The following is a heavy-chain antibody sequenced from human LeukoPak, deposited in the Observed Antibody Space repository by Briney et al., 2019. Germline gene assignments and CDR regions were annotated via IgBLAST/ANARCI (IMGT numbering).Heavy chain of an antibody. CDR3: ARQRGVTVPGWFDP. V-gene: IGHV4-59*08. CDR1: GGSISSYY. D-gene: IGHD2-21*02. Sequence: SETLSLTCTVSGGSISSYYWSWIRQPPGKGLEWIGYIYYSGSTTYNPSLKSPVTISLDTSKNQFSLKLSSVTAADTAVYYCARQRGVTVPGWFDPWGQGTLVTVSS. J-gene: IGHJ5*02. CDR2: IYYSGST.